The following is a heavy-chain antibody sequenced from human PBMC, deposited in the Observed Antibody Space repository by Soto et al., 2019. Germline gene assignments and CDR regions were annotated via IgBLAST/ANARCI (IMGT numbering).Heavy chain of an antibody. J-gene: IGHJ5*02. V-gene: IGHV1-18*04. Sequence: QVHLVQSETEVKEPGASVTVSCKTSHATFTGYTINWVRQAPGQGLEGLGWISSLSGNTYYARHFQGTLTMTKNTAETRAYIELRSLRADDTAVYFCARTTLNAGRWFGPWGQGALVTGSS. CDR2: ISSLSGNT. CDR3: ARTTLNAGRWFGP. CDR1: HATFTGYT. D-gene: IGHD1-1*01.